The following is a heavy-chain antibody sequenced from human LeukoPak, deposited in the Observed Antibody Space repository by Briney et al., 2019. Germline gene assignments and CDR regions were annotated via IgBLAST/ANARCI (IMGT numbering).Heavy chain of an antibody. Sequence: SETLSLTCTVSGGSISSSSYYWVWIRQPPGKGLEWIGSIYYSGSTYYNPSLKSRVTISVDTSKNQFSLKLSSVTAADTAVYYCARRDVVVTAMCFDYWGQGTLVTVSS. J-gene: IGHJ4*02. CDR1: GGSISSSSYY. CDR3: ARRDVVVTAMCFDY. CDR2: IYYSGST. V-gene: IGHV4-39*01. D-gene: IGHD2-21*02.